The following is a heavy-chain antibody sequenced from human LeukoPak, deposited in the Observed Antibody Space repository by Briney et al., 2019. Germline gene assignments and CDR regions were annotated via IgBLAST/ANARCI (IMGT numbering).Heavy chain of an antibody. CDR2: ISSRSSYI. D-gene: IGHD1-7*01. Sequence: GGSLRLSCAASGFTFSSYSMNWVRQAPGQGPEWVSSISSRSSYIYYADSVKGRFTISRDNAQNSLYLQMNSLRAEDTAVYYCARSSRELGGYAPWELMPPFDYWGQGTLVSVSS. V-gene: IGHV3-21*01. CDR3: ARSSRELGGYAPWELMPPFDY. J-gene: IGHJ4*02. CDR1: GFTFSSYS.